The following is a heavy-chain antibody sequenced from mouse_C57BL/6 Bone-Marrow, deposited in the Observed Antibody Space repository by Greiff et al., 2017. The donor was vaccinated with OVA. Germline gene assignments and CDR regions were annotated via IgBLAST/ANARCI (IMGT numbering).Heavy chain of an antibody. CDR3: ARDRYYGSSLGYFDY. J-gene: IGHJ2*01. CDR2: ISDGGSYT. Sequence: EVKLMESGGGLVKPGGSLKLSCAASGFTFSSYAMSWVRQTPEKRLEWVATISDGGSYTYYPDNVKGRFTISRDNAKNNLYLQMSHLKSEDTAMYYCARDRYYGSSLGYFDYWGQGTTLTVSS. V-gene: IGHV5-4*01. D-gene: IGHD1-1*01. CDR1: GFTFSSYA.